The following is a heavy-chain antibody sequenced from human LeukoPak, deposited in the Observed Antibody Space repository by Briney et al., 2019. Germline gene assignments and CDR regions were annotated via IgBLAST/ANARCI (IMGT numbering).Heavy chain of an antibody. V-gene: IGHV4-31*03. CDR2: IYYSGGT. CDR3: ARVSNSGWYDFDY. D-gene: IGHD6-13*01. J-gene: IGHJ4*02. CDR1: GGSISGGGYY. Sequence: SETLSLTCTVSGGSISGGGYYWSWIRQHPGEGLEWIGYIYYSGGTYYNPSLKSRVTISVDTSKYDFSLRLSSVTAADTAIYCCARVSNSGWYDFDYWGQGALVTVSS.